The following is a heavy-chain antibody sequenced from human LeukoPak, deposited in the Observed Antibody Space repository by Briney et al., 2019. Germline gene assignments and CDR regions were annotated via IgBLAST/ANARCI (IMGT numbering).Heavy chain of an antibody. Sequence: GGSLRLSCAASGFTFSSYEMNWVRQAPGGGLEWVSYISSSGSTIYYADSVKGRFTISRDNAKNSLYLQMNSLRAEDTAVYYCARDYTGGWNDYWGQGTLVIVSS. D-gene: IGHD7-27*01. V-gene: IGHV3-48*03. CDR3: ARDYTGGWNDY. CDR2: ISSSGSTI. J-gene: IGHJ4*02. CDR1: GFTFSSYE.